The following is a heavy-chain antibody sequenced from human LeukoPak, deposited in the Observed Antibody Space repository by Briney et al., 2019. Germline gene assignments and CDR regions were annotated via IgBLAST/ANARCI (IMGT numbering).Heavy chain of an antibody. CDR3: TRVQAGRSGLMDV. V-gene: IGHV3-74*01. CDR2: VDANGGGT. D-gene: IGHD2-8*02. CDR1: GFTLSGYW. J-gene: IGHJ6*02. Sequence: GGSLRLSCAASGFTLSGYWMHWVRQVPGKGLVWVSRVDANGGGTTYADSVKGRFAISRDNAKNTLYLQMSSLRIEDTAVYYCTRVQAGRSGLMDVWGRGTTVTVSS.